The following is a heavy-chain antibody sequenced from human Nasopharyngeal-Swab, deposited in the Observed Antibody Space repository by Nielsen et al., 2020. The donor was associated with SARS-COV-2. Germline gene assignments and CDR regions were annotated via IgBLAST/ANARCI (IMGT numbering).Heavy chain of an antibody. Sequence: PGKGLEWIGYIYYSGSTNYNPSLKSRVTISVDTSKNQFSLKLSSVTAADTAVYYCARGRGVVARRDYYYYGMDVWGQGTTVTVSS. D-gene: IGHD2-15*01. J-gene: IGHJ6*02. CDR2: IYYSGST. CDR3: ARGRGVVARRDYYYYGMDV. V-gene: IGHV4-59*13.